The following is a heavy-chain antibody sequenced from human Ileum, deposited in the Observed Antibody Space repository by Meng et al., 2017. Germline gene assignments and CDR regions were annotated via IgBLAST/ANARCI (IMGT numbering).Heavy chain of an antibody. J-gene: IGHJ5*02. CDR2: TKQDGSEE. D-gene: IGHD3-22*01. CDR1: GFTFSAYW. V-gene: IGHV3-7*01. CDR3: ARKLYYYETSDKGWLDP. Sequence: GESLKISCAASGFTFSAYWMSWVRQSPGKGLEWVATTKQDGSEEYYVDSVKGRFTISRDNAKNSLYLQMNSLRVEDTAVYYCARKLYYYETSDKGWLDPWGQGTLVTVSS.